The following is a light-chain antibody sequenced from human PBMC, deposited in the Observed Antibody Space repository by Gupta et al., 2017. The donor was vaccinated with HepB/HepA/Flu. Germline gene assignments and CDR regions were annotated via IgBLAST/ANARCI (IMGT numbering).Light chain of an antibody. CDR3: QQYYSSLWT. J-gene: IGKJ1*01. V-gene: IGKV4-1*01. CDR2: WAS. CDR1: QNLLYSSNNKNY. Sequence: DIVMTQSPDSLAVSLGERATIDCKSSQNLLYSSNNKNYLAWYQQKPGQPPRLLIYWASTRESGVPDRFSGSGSGTDFTLTISSLQAEDVAVYYGQQYYSSLWTFGRGTKVEIK.